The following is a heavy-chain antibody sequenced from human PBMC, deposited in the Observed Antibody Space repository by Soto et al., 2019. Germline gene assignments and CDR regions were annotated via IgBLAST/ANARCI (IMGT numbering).Heavy chain of an antibody. J-gene: IGHJ6*02. CDR2: IYPRGGTT. V-gene: IGHV1-46*01. D-gene: IGHD3-22*01. Sequence: GASVKVSCKASGYTFTSYYMHWVRQAPGQGLECMGIIYPRGGTTIYAQKFQGRVTMTRDTSTHTFYMELSSLRSEDTAMYYCARVGYSSTGTTFHYHGLDVWGQGTTVTVSS. CDR3: ARVGYSSTGTTFHYHGLDV. CDR1: GYTFTSYY.